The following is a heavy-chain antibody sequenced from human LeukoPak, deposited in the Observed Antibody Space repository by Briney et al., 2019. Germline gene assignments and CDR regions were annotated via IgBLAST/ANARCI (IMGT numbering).Heavy chain of an antibody. D-gene: IGHD3-10*01. CDR2: INRDGTST. J-gene: IGHJ4*02. CDR3: TRDTEGSGIDY. V-gene: IGHV3-74*01. CDR1: GFTFSGYW. Sequence: GGSLRLSCAASGFTFSGYWVHWVRQAPGKGLVWVSRINRDGTSTTYADSVKGRFTVSRDNAKNTLYLQMNSLRAEDTAVYYCTRDTEGSGIDYWGQGTLVTVSS.